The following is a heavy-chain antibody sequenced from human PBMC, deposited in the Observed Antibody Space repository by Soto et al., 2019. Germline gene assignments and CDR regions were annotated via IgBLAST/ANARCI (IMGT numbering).Heavy chain of an antibody. Sequence: QITLKESGPTLVKPTQTLTLTCTFSGFSLSTSGVGVGWIRQPPGKAPEWLALIYWDDDKRYRPSLDSRLTIDKDSSKNQVVLTMTKMDPGDTATYHCGHYERWSGVNWGQGTRVTVSS. CDR3: GHYERWSGVN. CDR2: IYWDDDK. CDR1: GFSLSTSGVG. J-gene: IGHJ4*02. D-gene: IGHD3-3*01. V-gene: IGHV2-5*02.